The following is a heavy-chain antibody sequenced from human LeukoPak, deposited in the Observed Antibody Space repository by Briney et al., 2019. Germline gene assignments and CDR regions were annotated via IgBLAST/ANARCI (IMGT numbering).Heavy chain of an antibody. CDR2: IKTDGSIT. J-gene: IGHJ4*02. D-gene: IGHD2-21*02. CDR1: GFTFSSYW. CDR3: ARDGDAPMTDFDY. Sequence: GGSLRLSCAASGFTFSSYWMCWVGQDPGKGLAWVSCIKTDGSITAYAGSVKGRFTISRDNAKNTLYLQMNSLRADDTAVYYCARDGDAPMTDFDYWGQGTLVTVSS. V-gene: IGHV3-74*01.